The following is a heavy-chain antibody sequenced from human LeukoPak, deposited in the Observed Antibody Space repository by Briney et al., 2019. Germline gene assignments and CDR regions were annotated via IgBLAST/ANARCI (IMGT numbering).Heavy chain of an antibody. Sequence: GGSLRHSCAASGFTFSSYSMNWVRQAPGKGLEWVSYISSSSSTIYYADSVKGRFTISRDNAKNTLYLQMNSRRAEDTAVYFCARHFDSWGQGTLVIVSS. CDR2: ISSSSSTI. CDR3: ARHFDS. J-gene: IGHJ4*02. V-gene: IGHV3-48*04. CDR1: GFTFSSYS.